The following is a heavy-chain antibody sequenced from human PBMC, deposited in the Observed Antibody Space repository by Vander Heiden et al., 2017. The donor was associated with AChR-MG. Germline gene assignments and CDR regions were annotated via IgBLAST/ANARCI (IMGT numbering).Heavy chain of an antibody. Sequence: QVQLVQSGAEVKKPGSSVKVSCKASGGTFSSYAISWVRQAPGQGLEWRGWITPTFGKANNAQKFQGRVTITADESTSTAYMELSSRRSEDTAVYYCARGGGEVGATPYYYYYGMDVWGQGTTVTVSS. CDR1: GGTFSSYA. CDR2: ITPTFGKA. D-gene: IGHD1-26*01. CDR3: ARGGGEVGATPYYYYYGMDV. V-gene: IGHV1-69*01. J-gene: IGHJ6*02.